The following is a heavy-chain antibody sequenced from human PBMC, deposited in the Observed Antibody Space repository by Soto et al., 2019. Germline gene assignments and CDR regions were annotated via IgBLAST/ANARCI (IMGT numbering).Heavy chain of an antibody. Sequence: QVELQESGPGLVKPSETLSLACSVFGASVNSYYWSWIRQSPGRGLEWIGHIFNSGTIHYNPSLKSRVTMSVDSSMNQVSLKMNSVTAADTAIYYCGRDLLATASARWYFYYGLDVWGQGTAVTVSS. V-gene: IGHV4-59*02. D-gene: IGHD3-3*02. CDR3: GRDLLATASARWYFYYGLDV. J-gene: IGHJ6*02. CDR1: GASVNSYY. CDR2: IFNSGTI.